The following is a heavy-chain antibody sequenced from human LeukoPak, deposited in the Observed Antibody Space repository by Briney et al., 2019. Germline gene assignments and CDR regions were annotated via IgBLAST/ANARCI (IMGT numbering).Heavy chain of an antibody. Sequence: GGSLRLSCAASGFAFKSYSMNWVRQAPGKGLEWVSHISTRSNVIYIADSVKGRFAISRDNTKNSLYLQMNSLRDDDTAVYYCARDGGYGYSIDYWGQGTLVAVSS. V-gene: IGHV3-48*02. J-gene: IGHJ4*02. D-gene: IGHD5-18*01. CDR2: ISTRSNVI. CDR3: ARDGGYGYSIDY. CDR1: GFAFKSYS.